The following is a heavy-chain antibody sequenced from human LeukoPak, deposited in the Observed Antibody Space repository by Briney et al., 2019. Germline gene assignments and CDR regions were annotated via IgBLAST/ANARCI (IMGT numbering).Heavy chain of an antibody. CDR1: GGTFSSYA. Sequence: GAPVKVSCKASGGTFSSYAISWVRQAPGQGLEWMGGITPIFGTANYAQKFQARVTITADKSTSTAYMELSSLRSEDTAVYYCATQCHPPDYYDSSGYTMNYWGQGTLVTVSS. V-gene: IGHV1-69*06. J-gene: IGHJ4*02. CDR2: ITPIFGTA. D-gene: IGHD3-22*01. CDR3: ATQCHPPDYYDSSGYTMNY.